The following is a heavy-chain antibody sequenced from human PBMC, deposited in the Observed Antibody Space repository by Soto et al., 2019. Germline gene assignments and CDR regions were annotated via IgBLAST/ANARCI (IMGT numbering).Heavy chain of an antibody. D-gene: IGHD6-19*01. CDR3: ARRRSGWFLFDA. CDR2: IFSNDEK. CDR1: GFSLSNAKMG. J-gene: IGHJ5*02. Sequence: QVTLKESGPVLVRPTETLTLTCTVSGFSLSNAKMGVSWIRQPPGKALEWLAHIFSNDEKSYNTSLQNSLTIPEDTSKSQVVLTRTNTDPADTATYYGARRRSGWFLFDAWCQGTLVTVSS. V-gene: IGHV2-26*01.